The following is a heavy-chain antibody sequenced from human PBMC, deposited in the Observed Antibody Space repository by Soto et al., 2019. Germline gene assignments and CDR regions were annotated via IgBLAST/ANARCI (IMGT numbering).Heavy chain of an antibody. D-gene: IGHD5-12*01. CDR1: GYTFTSYG. J-gene: IGHJ4*02. CDR2: ISAYNGNT. CDR3: AREGYSGYDPSGGSDY. Sequence: ASVKVSCKASGYTFTSYGISWVRQAPGQGLEWMGWISAYNGNTNYAQKLQGRVTMTTDTSTSTAYMELRSLRSDDTAVYYCAREGYSGYDPSGGSDYRGQGTLVTVPS. V-gene: IGHV1-18*01.